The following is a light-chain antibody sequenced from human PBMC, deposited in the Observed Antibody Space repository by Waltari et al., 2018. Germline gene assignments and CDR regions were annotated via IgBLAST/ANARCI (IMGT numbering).Light chain of an antibody. V-gene: IGLV2-23*02. CDR2: DVS. J-gene: IGLJ3*02. CDR3: CSYAGNYVWV. Sequence: QSALTQPAAVSGSPGQSVTISCTGASSDIGRNDIFFCYQHHPGNAPKLVISDVSKGPSGVSDRVSGSKSGDTASLTISGLQFEDEADYYCCSYAGNYVWVFGGGTRLTVL. CDR1: SSDIGRNDI.